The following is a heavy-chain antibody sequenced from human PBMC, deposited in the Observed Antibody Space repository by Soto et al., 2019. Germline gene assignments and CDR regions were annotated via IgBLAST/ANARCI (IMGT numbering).Heavy chain of an antibody. CDR2: ISAHNGNT. CDR3: ARGRYGDY. J-gene: IGHJ4*02. CDR1: GYTFTSYG. Sequence: QVHLVQSGAEVKKPGASVKVSCKASGYTFTSYGITWVRQAPGQGLEWMGWISAHNGNTDYAQKLQGRVIVTRDTTTSTAYMELRSLRSDDTAVYYCARGRYGDYWGQGALVTDSS. V-gene: IGHV1-18*01. D-gene: IGHD1-1*01.